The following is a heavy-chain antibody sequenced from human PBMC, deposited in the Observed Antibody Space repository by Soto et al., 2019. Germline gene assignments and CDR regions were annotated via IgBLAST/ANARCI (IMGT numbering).Heavy chain of an antibody. D-gene: IGHD6-13*01. CDR1: GYTFTIYP. J-gene: IGHJ5*02. V-gene: IGHV1-3*01. CDR3: VRRHVSATGIDWFDP. CDR2: INAGNGDT. Sequence: ASVKVSCKASGYTFTIYPMHWVRQAPGQGLEWMGWINAGNGDTKYSQKFQGRVTITRDTSASTAYMELSSLRSEDTAVYYCVRRHVSATGIDWFDPWGQGTLVTISS.